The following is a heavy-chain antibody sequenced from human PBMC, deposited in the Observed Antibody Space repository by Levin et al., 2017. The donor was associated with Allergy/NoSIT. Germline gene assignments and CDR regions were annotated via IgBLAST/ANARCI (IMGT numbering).Heavy chain of an antibody. CDR3: ARASSDYDFWSGYPLSY. CDR2: IIPIFGTA. D-gene: IGHD3-3*01. Sequence: ASVKVSCKASGGTFSSYAISWVRQAPGQGLEWMGGIIPIFGTANYAQKFQGRVTITADESTSTAYMELSSLRSEDTAVYYCARASSDYDFWSGYPLSYWGQGTLVTVSS. CDR1: GGTFSSYA. J-gene: IGHJ4*02. V-gene: IGHV1-69*13.